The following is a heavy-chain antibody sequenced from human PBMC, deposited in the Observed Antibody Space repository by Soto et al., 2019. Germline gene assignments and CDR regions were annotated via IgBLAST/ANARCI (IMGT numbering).Heavy chain of an antibody. CDR3: ARESDH. CDR1: GVSLSGHY. CDR2: ITPIGDT. Sequence: SETLSLTCGVSGVSLSGHYWSWIRQPPGKGLEWIGEITPIGDTTYNPSLKGRLSISLDTSKSQFSLNLTSVSAADTAVYYCARESDHWGQGTLVTVSS. J-gene: IGHJ4*02. V-gene: IGHV4-34*01.